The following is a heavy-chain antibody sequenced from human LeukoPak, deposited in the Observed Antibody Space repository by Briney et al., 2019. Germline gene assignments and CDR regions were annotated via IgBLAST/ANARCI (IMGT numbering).Heavy chain of an antibody. CDR1: GFTVSSNY. V-gene: IGHV3-66*02. J-gene: IGHJ4*02. CDR3: AREPTTVLTRGWNYYFDY. CDR2: IYSGGST. D-gene: IGHD4-23*01. Sequence: GGSLRLSCAASGFTVSSNYMSWVRQAPGKGLEWVSVIYSGGSTYYADSVKGRFTISRDNSKNTLYLQMNSLRAEDTAVYYCAREPTTVLTRGWNYYFDYWGQGTLVTVSS.